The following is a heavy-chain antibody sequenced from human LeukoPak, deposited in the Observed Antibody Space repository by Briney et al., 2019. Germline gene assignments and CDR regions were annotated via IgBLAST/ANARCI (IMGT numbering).Heavy chain of an antibody. Sequence: PGGSLRLSCAASGFIFSDYWMSWVRQAPGKGLEWVSAISGSGGSTYYADSVKGRFTISRDNSKNTLYLQMNSLRAEDTAVYYCAKFSNYYGSGSYNYYYYYGMDVWGQGTTVTVSS. J-gene: IGHJ6*02. CDR1: GFIFSDYW. CDR2: ISGSGGST. D-gene: IGHD3-10*01. V-gene: IGHV3-23*01. CDR3: AKFSNYYGSGSYNYYYYYGMDV.